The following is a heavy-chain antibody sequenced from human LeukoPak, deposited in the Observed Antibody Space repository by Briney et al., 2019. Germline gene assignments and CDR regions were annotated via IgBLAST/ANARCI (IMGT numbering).Heavy chain of an antibody. J-gene: IGHJ4*02. CDR2: IIPIFGTA. D-gene: IGHD6-13*01. Sequence: SVKVSCKASGGTFSSYAISWVRQAPGQALERMGGIIPIFGTANYAQKFQGRVTITTDESTSTAYMELSSLRSEDTAVYYCAREGGSSWYMGASFDYWGQGTLVTVSS. V-gene: IGHV1-69*05. CDR1: GGTFSSYA. CDR3: AREGGSSWYMGASFDY.